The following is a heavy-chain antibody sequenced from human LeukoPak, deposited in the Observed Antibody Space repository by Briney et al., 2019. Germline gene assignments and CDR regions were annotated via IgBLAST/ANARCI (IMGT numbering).Heavy chain of an antibody. J-gene: IGHJ5*02. D-gene: IGHD3-9*01. Sequence: SETLSLTCTVSGGSISSYYWSWIRQPPGKGLEWIGYIYYSGSTNYNPSLKSRVTISVDTSKNQFSLKLSSVTAADTAVYYCARGVLVLRYPNWFDPWGQGTLVTVSS. V-gene: IGHV4-59*01. CDR2: IYYSGST. CDR3: ARGVLVLRYPNWFDP. CDR1: GGSISSYY.